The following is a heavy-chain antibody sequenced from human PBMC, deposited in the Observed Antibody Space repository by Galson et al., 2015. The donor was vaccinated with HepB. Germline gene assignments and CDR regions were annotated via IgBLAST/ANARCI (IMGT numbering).Heavy chain of an antibody. D-gene: IGHD4-23*01. CDR2: ISYDGSNK. CDR3: AKEVNYGGNLPTDY. J-gene: IGHJ4*02. CDR1: GFTFNTYA. V-gene: IGHV3-30*18. Sequence: SLRLSCAASGFTFNTYAMIWVRQAPGKGLEWVAVISYDGSNKYYADSVKGRFTISRDNSKNTLYLQMNSLRAEDTAVYYCAKEVNYGGNLPTDYWGQGILVTVSS.